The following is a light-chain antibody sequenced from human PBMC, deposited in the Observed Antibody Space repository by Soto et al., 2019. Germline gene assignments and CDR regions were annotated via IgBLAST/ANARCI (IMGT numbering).Light chain of an antibody. V-gene: IGKV1-6*01. J-gene: IGKJ1*01. CDR3: LQDYNYPWT. CDR2: GAT. Sequence: ATQMTQSPSSLSASVGDRVTISCRASQGISNYLAWYQQRPGKAPKLLIFGATTLQSGVPSRFSASGSGPDSTLTISSLQPEDFATYYCLQDYNYPWTFGQGTKVDIK. CDR1: QGISNY.